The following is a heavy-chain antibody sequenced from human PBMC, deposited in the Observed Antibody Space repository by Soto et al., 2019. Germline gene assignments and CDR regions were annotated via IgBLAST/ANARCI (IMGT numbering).Heavy chain of an antibody. D-gene: IGHD6-19*01. CDR1: GYTFTSYG. CDR3: ARVGGWYVPDY. J-gene: IGHJ4*02. V-gene: IGHV1-18*01. Sequence: ASVKVSCKASGYTFTSYGISWVRQAPGQGLEWMGWISAYNGNTNYAQKLQGRVTITRDTSASTAYMELSSLRSEDTAVYYCARVGGWYVPDYWGQGTLVTVSS. CDR2: ISAYNGNT.